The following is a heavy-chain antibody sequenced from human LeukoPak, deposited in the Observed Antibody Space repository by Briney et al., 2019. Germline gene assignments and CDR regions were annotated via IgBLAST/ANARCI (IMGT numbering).Heavy chain of an antibody. CDR3: ARTYRGAYYDFWSGYLNWFDP. CDR1: GYTFTSYD. Sequence: ASVKVPCKASGYTFTSYDINWVRQATGQGLEWMGWMNPNSGNTGYAQKFQGRVTITRNTSISTAYMGLSSLRSEDTAVYYCARTYRGAYYDFWSGYLNWFDPWGQGTLVTVSS. V-gene: IGHV1-8*03. CDR2: MNPNSGNT. J-gene: IGHJ5*02. D-gene: IGHD3-3*01.